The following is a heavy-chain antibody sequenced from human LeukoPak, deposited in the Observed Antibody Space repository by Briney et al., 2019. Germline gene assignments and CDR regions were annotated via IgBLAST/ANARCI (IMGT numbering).Heavy chain of an antibody. CDR3: ASSKVPAATYTGFYYYYGMDV. D-gene: IGHD2-2*01. V-gene: IGHV1-8*01. CDR1: GYTLTSYD. J-gene: IGHJ6*02. CDR2: MNPNSGNT. Sequence: GASVKVFCKASGYTLTSYDINWVRQATGQGLEWMGWMNPNSGNTGYAQKFQGRVTMTRNTSISTAYMELSSLRSEDTAVYYCASSKVPAATYTGFYYYYGMDVWGQGTTVTVSS.